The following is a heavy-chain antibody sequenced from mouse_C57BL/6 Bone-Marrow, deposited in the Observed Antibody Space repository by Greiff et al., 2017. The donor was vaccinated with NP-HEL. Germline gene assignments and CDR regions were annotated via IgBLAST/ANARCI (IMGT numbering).Heavy chain of an antibody. V-gene: IGHV1-69*01. CDR3: AREEGYYDYVFDV. CDR2: IDPSDSYT. Sequence: QVQLQQPGAELVMPGASVKLSCKASGYTFTSYWMHWVKQRPGQGLEWIGEIDPSDSYTNYNQKFKGKSTLSVDKSSSTAYMQLSSLTSEDSAVYYCAREEGYYDYVFDVWGTGTTVTVSS. CDR1: GYTFTSYW. D-gene: IGHD2-4*01. J-gene: IGHJ1*03.